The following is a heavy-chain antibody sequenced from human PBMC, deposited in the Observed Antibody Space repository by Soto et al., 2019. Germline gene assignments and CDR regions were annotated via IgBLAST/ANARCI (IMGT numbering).Heavy chain of an antibody. D-gene: IGHD6-13*01. CDR2: ISGSGGST. CDR1: GFTFSSYA. J-gene: IGHJ4*02. V-gene: IGHV3-23*01. CDR3: AKGQQLIDY. Sequence: EVQLLESGGGLVQPGGSLRLSCAASGFTFSSYAMSWVRQVPGKGLEWVSGISGSGGSTYSADSVKGRFTISRDNSKNTLYLQMNSLRVEDTAVYYCAKGQQLIDYWGQGTLVTVSS.